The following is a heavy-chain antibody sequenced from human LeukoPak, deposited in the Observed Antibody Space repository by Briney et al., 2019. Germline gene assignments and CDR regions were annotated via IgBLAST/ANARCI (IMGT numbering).Heavy chain of an antibody. Sequence: ASVKVSCKASGYTFTSYAMHWVRQAPGQRLEWMGWINAGNGNTKYSQKFQGRVTITRDTSASTAYMELSSLRSEDTAVYYCARDSPDPHSSSSFYYYGMDVWGQGTTVTVSS. J-gene: IGHJ6*02. CDR2: INAGNGNT. V-gene: IGHV1-3*01. D-gene: IGHD6-6*01. CDR3: ARDSPDPHSSSSFYYYGMDV. CDR1: GYTFTSYA.